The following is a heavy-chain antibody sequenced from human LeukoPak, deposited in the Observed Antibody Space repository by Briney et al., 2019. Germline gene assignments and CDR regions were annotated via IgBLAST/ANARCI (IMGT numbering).Heavy chain of an antibody. D-gene: IGHD3-22*01. J-gene: IGHJ4*02. CDR3: ARVGTSGYFLVDY. V-gene: IGHV3-21*01. CDR2: ISSSSGYI. CDR1: GFTFSSYS. Sequence: GGPLRLSCAASGFTFSSYSMNWVRQAPGKGLEWVSSISSSSGYIYYADSVKGRFTISRDNAKNSLFLQMNSLRAEDTAVYYCARVGTSGYFLVDYWGQGILVTVSS.